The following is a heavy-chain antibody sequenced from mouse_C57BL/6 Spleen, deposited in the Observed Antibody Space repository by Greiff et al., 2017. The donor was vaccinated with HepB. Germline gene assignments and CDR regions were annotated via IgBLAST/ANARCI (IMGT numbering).Heavy chain of an antibody. J-gene: IGHJ1*03. Sequence: QVQLQQPGAELVKPGASVKLSCKASGYTFTSYWMHWVKQSPGQGLEWIGMIHPNSGSTNYNEKFKSKATLTVDKSSSTAYMQLSSLTSEDSAVYYCARCPFTTVVDWYFDVWGTGTTVTVSS. D-gene: IGHD1-1*01. CDR3: ARCPFTTVVDWYFDV. V-gene: IGHV1-64*01. CDR1: GYTFTSYW. CDR2: IHPNSGST.